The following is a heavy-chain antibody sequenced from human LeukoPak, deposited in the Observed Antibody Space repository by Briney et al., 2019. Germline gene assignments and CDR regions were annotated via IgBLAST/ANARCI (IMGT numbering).Heavy chain of an antibody. D-gene: IGHD1-26*01. CDR2: ISSSSSYI. Sequence: GGSLRLSCAASGFTFSSYSMNWVRQAPGKGLEWVSSISSSSSYIYYADSVKGRFTISRDNAKNSLYLQMNSLRAEDTAVYYCARDRSQWELLGEQDAFDIWGQGTMVTVSS. V-gene: IGHV3-21*01. CDR3: ARDRSQWELLGEQDAFDI. CDR1: GFTFSSYS. J-gene: IGHJ3*02.